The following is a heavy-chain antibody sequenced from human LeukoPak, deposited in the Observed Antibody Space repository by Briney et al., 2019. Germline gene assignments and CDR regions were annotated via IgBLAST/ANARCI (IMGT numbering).Heavy chain of an antibody. CDR1: GFTLSPYA. Sequence: GGSLRLSCAGSGFTLSPYAMNWVRQAPGKGLEWVALISNDGSNKYYADSVKGRFTISRDNSKNTLDLQMNSLRAEDTAVYYCAKDGYCSSTSCYPNHFDSWGQGTLVIVSS. J-gene: IGHJ4*02. CDR3: AKDGYCSSTSCYPNHFDS. V-gene: IGHV3-30*18. CDR2: ISNDGSNK. D-gene: IGHD2-2*03.